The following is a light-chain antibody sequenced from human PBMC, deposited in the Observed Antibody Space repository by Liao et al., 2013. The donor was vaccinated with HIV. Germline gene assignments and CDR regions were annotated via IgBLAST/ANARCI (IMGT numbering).Light chain of an antibody. Sequence: SYVLTQPPSVSVAPRKTASITCGGKNIGSKSVHWYQQKPGQAPVLVIYYDSDRPSGIPERMSGSKSGNTATLTISRVDAGDEADYYCQVWDSSSDRVFGGGTKLTVL. CDR2: YDS. V-gene: IGLV3-21*04. J-gene: IGLJ3*02. CDR1: NIGSKS. CDR3: QVWDSSSDRV.